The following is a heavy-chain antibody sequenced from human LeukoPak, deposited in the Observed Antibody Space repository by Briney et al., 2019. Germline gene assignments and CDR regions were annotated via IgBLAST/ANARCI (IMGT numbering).Heavy chain of an antibody. J-gene: IGHJ4*02. CDR3: ARGGAIMVRGVIDYFDY. Sequence: GGSLRLSCAASGFTFSSYAMHWVRQAPGKGLEWVAVISYDGSNKYYADSVKGRFTMSRDNSKNTLYLQMNSLRAEDTAVYYCARGGAIMVRGVIDYFDYWGQGTLVTVSS. CDR1: GFTFSSYA. D-gene: IGHD3-10*01. CDR2: ISYDGSNK. V-gene: IGHV3-30-3*01.